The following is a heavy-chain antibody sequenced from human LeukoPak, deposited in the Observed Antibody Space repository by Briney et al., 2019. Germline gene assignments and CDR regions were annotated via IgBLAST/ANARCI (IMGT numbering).Heavy chain of an antibody. CDR2: INPNSGGT. D-gene: IGHD6-13*01. CDR3: ARDSTPYSSSWYNY. Sequence: ASVKVSCKASGYTFTGYYMHWVRQAPGQGLELMGWINPNSGGTNYAQKFQVRVTMTRDTSISTAYMELSRLRSDDTAVYYCARDSTPYSSSWYNYWGQGTLVTVSS. CDR1: GYTFTGYY. J-gene: IGHJ4*02. V-gene: IGHV1-2*02.